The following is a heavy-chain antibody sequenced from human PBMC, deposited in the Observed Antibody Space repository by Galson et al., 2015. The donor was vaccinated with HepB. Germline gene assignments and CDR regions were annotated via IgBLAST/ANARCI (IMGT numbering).Heavy chain of an antibody. CDR3: ARDHVEDTAIAAGMDV. V-gene: IGHV7-4-1*02. D-gene: IGHD5-18*01. CDR2: INTNTGNP. CDR1: GYTFTSYA. J-gene: IGHJ6*02. Sequence: SVKVSCTVSGYTFTSYAMNWVRQAPGQGLEWMGWINTNTGNPTYAQGVTGRFVFSLDTSVSTAYLQISSLKAEDTAVYYCARDHVEDTAIAAGMDVWGQGTTVTVSS.